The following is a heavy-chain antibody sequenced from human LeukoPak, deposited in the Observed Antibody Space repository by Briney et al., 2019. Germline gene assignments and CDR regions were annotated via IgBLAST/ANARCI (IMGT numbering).Heavy chain of an antibody. CDR2: IYYSGST. V-gene: IGHV4-59*11. Sequence: SETLSLTCTVSGGSMNNHYWSWIRQPPGKGPEWIGYIYYSGSTNYNPSLKSRVTISVDTSKNQFSLKLSSVTAADTAVYYCARGQTVLLWFGELLMYNWFDPWGQGTLVTVSS. CDR3: ARGQTVLLWFGELLMYNWFDP. CDR1: GGSMNNHY. J-gene: IGHJ5*02. D-gene: IGHD3-10*01.